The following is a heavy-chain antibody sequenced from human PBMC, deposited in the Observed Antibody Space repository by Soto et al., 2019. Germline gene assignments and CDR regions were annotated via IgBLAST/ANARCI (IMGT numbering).Heavy chain of an antibody. V-gene: IGHV3-11*01. D-gene: IGHD1-1*01. Sequence: GGSMSLSCAAAGFTFSGYYMSWIRKIPGKGLEWFSYFGHRCTTIYSADSVKGRFTISRDNAKNSIYLQMNSLRGEDTAVYYCARDDRTGTAVLHYWGQGTLVTVSS. CDR3: ARDDRTGTAVLHY. CDR2: FGHRCTTI. J-gene: IGHJ4*03. CDR1: GFTFSGYY.